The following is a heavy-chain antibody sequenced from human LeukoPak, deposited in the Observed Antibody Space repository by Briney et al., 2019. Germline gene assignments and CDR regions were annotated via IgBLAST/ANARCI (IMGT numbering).Heavy chain of an antibody. CDR2: ISAGGDFV. Sequence: GGSLRLSCAASGFPFSTHSLNWVRQAPGKGLEWDSSISAGGDFVYYGDSVKGRFTMSRDNAKNSLYLQMNSLRAEDTAVYYCARDRRILTGYYTDYWGQGTLVTVSS. D-gene: IGHD3-9*01. V-gene: IGHV3-21*01. J-gene: IGHJ4*02. CDR3: ARDRRILTGYYTDY. CDR1: GFPFSTHS.